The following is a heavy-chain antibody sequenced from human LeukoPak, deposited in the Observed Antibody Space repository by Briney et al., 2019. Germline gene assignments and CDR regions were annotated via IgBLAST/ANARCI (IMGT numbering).Heavy chain of an antibody. CDR1: GGSISSYY. CDR2: IYTSGST. CDR3: ARRSDSGSYWTPYFDY. V-gene: IGHV4-4*07. D-gene: IGHD1-26*01. Sequence: SETLSLTCTVSGGSISSYYWSWIRQPAGKGLEWLGRIYTSGSTNYNPSLKSRVTMSVDTSKNQFSLKLSSVTAADTAVYYCARRSDSGSYWTPYFDYWGQGTLVTVSS. J-gene: IGHJ4*02.